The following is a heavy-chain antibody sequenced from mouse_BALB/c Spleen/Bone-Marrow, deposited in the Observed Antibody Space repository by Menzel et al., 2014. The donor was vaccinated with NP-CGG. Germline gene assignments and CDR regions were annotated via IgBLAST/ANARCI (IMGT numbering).Heavy chain of an antibody. D-gene: IGHD2-10*02. CDR1: GYTFTSYW. J-gene: IGHJ2*01. CDR3: TRKYGPLYYFDY. Sequence: AQLQQSGAELVRPGASVKLSCKASGYTFTSYWINWVKQRPGQGLEWIGNIYPSDSYTNYNQKFKDKATLTVDKSSSTAYMQLSSPTSEDSAVYYCTRKYGPLYYFDYWGQGTTLTVSS. CDR2: IYPSDSYT. V-gene: IGHV1-69*02.